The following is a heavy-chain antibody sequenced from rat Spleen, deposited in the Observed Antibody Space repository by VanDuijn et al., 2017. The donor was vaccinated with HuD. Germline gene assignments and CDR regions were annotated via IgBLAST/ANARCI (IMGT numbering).Heavy chain of an antibody. D-gene: IGHD1-2*01. J-gene: IGHJ2*01. CDR2: INTDSSYM. CDR1: GFTFRTYV. Sequence: EVQLVESGGGLVQPGTSLKVSCVASGFTFRTYVMHWFRQAPENGIEWLAYINTDSSYMHYAETVRGRLTISRDNAKNTVDMQLSSLRSEDNAMYFCARETPKIATFDYWGQGLMVTVSS. V-gene: IGHV5-43*01. CDR3: ARETPKIATFDY.